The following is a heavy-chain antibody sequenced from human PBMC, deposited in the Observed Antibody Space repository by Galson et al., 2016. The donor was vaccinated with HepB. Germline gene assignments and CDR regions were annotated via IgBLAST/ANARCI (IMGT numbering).Heavy chain of an antibody. J-gene: IGHJ4*01. Sequence: SVKVSCKASGYTFSSHYIHWVRLAPGRGLEWVGIINPSAGRPAYGQKFQGRVIMTSDTSASTVYLEVSSLTSEDTAVYYCARDEGNAGFTGFAAVWGHGTQVIVSS. V-gene: IGHV1-46*01. CDR1: GYTFSSHY. CDR2: INPSAGRP. D-gene: IGHD1-1*01. CDR3: ARDEGNAGFTGFAAV.